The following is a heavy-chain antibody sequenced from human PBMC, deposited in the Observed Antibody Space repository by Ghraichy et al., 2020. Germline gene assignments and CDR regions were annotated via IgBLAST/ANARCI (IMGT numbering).Heavy chain of an antibody. CDR2: IYTSGST. D-gene: IGHD3-22*01. CDR3: ARNPNEAPVDSSGYYYELGTWFDP. J-gene: IGHJ5*02. CDR1: GGSISSYY. V-gene: IGHV4-4*07. Sequence: SETLSLTCTVSGGSISSYYWSWIRQPAGKGLEWIGRIYTSGSTNYNPSLKSRVTMSVDTSKNQFSLKLSSVTAADTAVYYCARNPNEAPVDSSGYYYELGTWFDPWCQGTLVTVSS.